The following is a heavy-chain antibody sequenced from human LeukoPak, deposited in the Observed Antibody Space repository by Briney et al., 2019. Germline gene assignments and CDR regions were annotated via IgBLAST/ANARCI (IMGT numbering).Heavy chain of an antibody. Sequence: SVKVSCKASGGTFSIYAISWVRQAPGQGLEWMGRIIPIFGTANYAQKFQGRVTITTDESTSTAYMELSSLRSEDTAVYYCARDGYSSGWYVRGFDYWGQGTLVTVSS. CDR3: ARDGYSSGWYVRGFDY. V-gene: IGHV1-69*05. J-gene: IGHJ4*02. CDR1: GGTFSIYA. D-gene: IGHD6-19*01. CDR2: IIPIFGTA.